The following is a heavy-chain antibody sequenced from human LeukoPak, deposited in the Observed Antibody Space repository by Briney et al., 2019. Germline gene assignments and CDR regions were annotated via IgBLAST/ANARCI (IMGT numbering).Heavy chain of an antibody. D-gene: IGHD2-8*01. CDR1: GYTFTSYG. J-gene: IGHJ4*02. Sequence: ASVKVSCKASGYTFTSYGISWVRQAPGQGLEWMGWISAYNGNTNYAQKLQGRVTMTTDTSTSTAYMELRSLRSDDTAVYYCARAPIYCTNGVCLQYYFDYWGQGTLVTVSS. CDR3: ARAPIYCTNGVCLQYYFDY. CDR2: ISAYNGNT. V-gene: IGHV1-18*01.